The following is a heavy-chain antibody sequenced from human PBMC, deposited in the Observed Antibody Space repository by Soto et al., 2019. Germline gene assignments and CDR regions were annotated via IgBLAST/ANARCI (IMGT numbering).Heavy chain of an antibody. CDR1: GYTFTGYC. CDR3: ARDRVLPTVTYYYYYYGMDV. V-gene: IGHV1-18*04. D-gene: IGHD4-4*01. J-gene: IGHJ6*02. Sequence: ASLVNVSCKAAGYTFTGYCMHWVRQAPGQGLEWMGWISAYNGNTNYAQKLQGRVTMTTDTSTSTAYMELRSLRSDDTAVYYCARDRVLPTVTYYYYYYGMDVWGQGTTVTVSS. CDR2: ISAYNGNT.